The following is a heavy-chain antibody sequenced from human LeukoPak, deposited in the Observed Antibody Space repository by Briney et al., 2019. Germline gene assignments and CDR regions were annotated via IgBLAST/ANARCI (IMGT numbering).Heavy chain of an antibody. J-gene: IGHJ3*02. V-gene: IGHV4-34*01. Sequence: PSETLSLTCAVYGGSFSGYYWNWIRQPPGKGLEWIGEINHSGSTNYNPSLKSRVTISVDTSKNQFSLQLNSVTPEDTAVYYCAGGFQSSGYGFDIWGQGTMVTVSS. CDR3: AGGFQSSGYGFDI. CDR1: GGSFSGYY. CDR2: INHSGST. D-gene: IGHD6-19*01.